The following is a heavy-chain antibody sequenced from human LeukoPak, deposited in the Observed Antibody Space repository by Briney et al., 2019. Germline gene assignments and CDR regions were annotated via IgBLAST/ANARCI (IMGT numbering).Heavy chain of an antibody. CDR2: ISGSGGST. J-gene: IGHJ4*02. V-gene: IGHV3-23*01. CDR3: AKDQAYYYDSSADY. Sequence: GGSLRLSCAASGFTFSTYWMHWVRQAPGKGLEWVSAISGSGGSTYYADSVKGRFTISRDNSKNTLYLQMNSLRAEDTAVYYCAKDQAYYYDSSADYWGQGTLVTVSS. CDR1: GFTFSTYW. D-gene: IGHD3-22*01.